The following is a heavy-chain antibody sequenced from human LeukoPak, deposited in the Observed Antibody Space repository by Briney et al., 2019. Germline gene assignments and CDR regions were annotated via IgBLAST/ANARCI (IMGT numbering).Heavy chain of an antibody. CDR2: ISYSGSA. Sequence: PSETLSLTCTVSGDSMSTFYWSWIRQPPGKGLDWIGYISYSGSATYNPSLNTRVTISVDTSKSQFSLNLSSVTAADTAVYYCARFRRGYGLVSWGQGTLVTVSS. D-gene: IGHD5-12*01. J-gene: IGHJ5*02. V-gene: IGHV4-59*01. CDR1: GDSMSTFY. CDR3: ARFRRGYGLVS.